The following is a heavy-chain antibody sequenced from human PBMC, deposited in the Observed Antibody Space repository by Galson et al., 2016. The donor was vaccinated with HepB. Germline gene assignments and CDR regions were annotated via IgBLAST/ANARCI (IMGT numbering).Heavy chain of an antibody. CDR2: IYSGGST. Sequence: SLRLSCAASGFSVSRKYMSWVRQAPGKGLEWVSVIYSGGSTYYADSVKGRFTISRDNSKNTLYLQMNSLRAEDTAVYYCARVAVDTAMNYYGMDVWGQGTTVTVSS. D-gene: IGHD5-18*01. V-gene: IGHV3-53*01. CDR1: GFSVSRKY. J-gene: IGHJ6*02. CDR3: ARVAVDTAMNYYGMDV.